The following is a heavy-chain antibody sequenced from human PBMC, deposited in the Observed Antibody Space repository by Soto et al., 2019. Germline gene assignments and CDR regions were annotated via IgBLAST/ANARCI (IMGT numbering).Heavy chain of an antibody. CDR1: GYTFTSYG. Sequence: QVQLVQSGAEVKKPGASVEVSCKASGYTFTSYGISWVRQAPGQGLEWMVWISAYNGNTNYAQKLQGRVTMTTDTSTSTAYMELRSLRSDDTAVYYCARDRSSNYYGSGSYDYWGQGTLVTVSS. CDR3: ARDRSSNYYGSGSYDY. V-gene: IGHV1-18*01. J-gene: IGHJ4*02. D-gene: IGHD3-10*01. CDR2: ISAYNGNT.